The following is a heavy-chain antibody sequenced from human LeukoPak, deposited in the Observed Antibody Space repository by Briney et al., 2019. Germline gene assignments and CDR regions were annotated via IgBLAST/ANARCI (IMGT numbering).Heavy chain of an antibody. CDR2: ISYDGSNK. CDR1: GFTFSSYA. J-gene: IGHJ4*02. Sequence: PGRSLRLSCAASGFTFSSYAMHWVRQAPGKGLEWVAVISYDGSNKYYADSVKGRFTISRDNSKNTLYLQMNSLRAEDTAVYYCARDRWVYCSSTSCYRFDYWGREPWSPSPQ. V-gene: IGHV3-30-3*01. D-gene: IGHD2-2*01. CDR3: ARDRWVYCSSTSCYRFDY.